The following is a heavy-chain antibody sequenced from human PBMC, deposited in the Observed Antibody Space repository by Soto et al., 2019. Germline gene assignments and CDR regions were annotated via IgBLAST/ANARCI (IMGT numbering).Heavy chain of an antibody. CDR1: GGTFSSYA. J-gene: IGHJ4*02. CDR2: IIPIXXTX. V-gene: IGHV1-69*06. CDR3: ARVPYSYGLLFYLDY. Sequence: ASVKVSCKASGGTFSSYAISWVRQAPGQGIEWMGGIIPIXXTXXXXXKXXGRVTITADKSASTAYMELSSLRSEDTAVYYCARVPYSYGLLFYLDYWGQGTLVTASS. D-gene: IGHD5-18*01.